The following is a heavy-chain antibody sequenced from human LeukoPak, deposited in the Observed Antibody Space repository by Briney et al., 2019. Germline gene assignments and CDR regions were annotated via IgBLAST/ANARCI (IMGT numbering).Heavy chain of an antibody. CDR2: IFPADSDT. V-gene: IGHV5-51*01. Sequence: GESLKISCKGSEYSFTNFWIGWVRQMPGKGLEWMGIIFPADSDTRYSPSFRGQVIISADKSIKTAYLQWSSLKASDTAMYYCATTTLSRTEGGGWFDSWGQGTLVTVFS. CDR3: ATTTLSRTEGGGWFDS. J-gene: IGHJ5*01. CDR1: EYSFTNFW. D-gene: IGHD1-14*01.